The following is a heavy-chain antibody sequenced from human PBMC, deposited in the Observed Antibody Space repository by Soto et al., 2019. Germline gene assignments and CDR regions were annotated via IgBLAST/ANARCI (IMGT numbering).Heavy chain of an antibody. CDR3: ARQTIAVAVYYYYGMDV. V-gene: IGHV5-10-1*01. D-gene: IGHD6-19*01. J-gene: IGHJ6*02. CDR2: IDPSDSYT. CDR1: GYSFTSYW. Sequence: LGESLKISCKGSGYSFTSYWISWVRQMPGKGLEWMGRIDPSDSYTNYSPSFQGHVTISADKSISTAYLQWSSLKASDTAMYYCARQTIAVAVYYYYGMDVWGQGTTVTVSS.